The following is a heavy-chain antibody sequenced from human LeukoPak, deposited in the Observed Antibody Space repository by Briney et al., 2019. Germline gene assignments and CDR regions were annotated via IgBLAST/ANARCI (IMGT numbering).Heavy chain of an antibody. CDR2: ISTNGDRT. CDR1: GFTFSNSA. J-gene: IGHJ4*02. CDR3: ARGVAISSSGWYDTFDY. D-gene: IGHD6-19*01. Sequence: PGGSLRRSCGASGFTFSNSAMYWVRQAPGEGLEFVSVISTNGDRTYYADSVKGRFTISRDNSKNTLYLQMGSLRADDMAVYYCARGVAISSSGWYDTFDYWGQGALVTISS. V-gene: IGHV3-64*02.